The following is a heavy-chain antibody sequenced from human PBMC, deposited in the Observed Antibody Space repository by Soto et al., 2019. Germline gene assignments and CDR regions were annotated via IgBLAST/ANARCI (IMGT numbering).Heavy chain of an antibody. J-gene: IGHJ3*02. CDR1: GYHVTADY. CDR2: INPANGAA. CDR3: ARGGGVGVAGSSAFDM. V-gene: IGHV1-2*02. D-gene: IGHD3-3*01. Sequence: QLHLVQSGAVVKKPGASVTVSCSESGYHVTADYMHCVRQAPGRGLEWRGGINPANGAAKYTQTFQGKVTTSRDTSTSTLFMEPSGMTSEHTAVFYCARGGGVGVAGSSAFDMWGQGTLVTVSS.